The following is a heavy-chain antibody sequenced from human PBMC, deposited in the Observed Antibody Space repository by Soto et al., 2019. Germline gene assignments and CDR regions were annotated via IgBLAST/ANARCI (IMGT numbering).Heavy chain of an antibody. Sequence: SETLSLTCTVSGGSISSSSYYWGWIRQPPGKGLEWIGSIYYSGSTYYNPSLKSRVTISVDTSKNQFSLKLSSVTAADTAVYYCARDRGGITVSSDPSAAWIDPWGQGTLVTVSS. J-gene: IGHJ5*02. V-gene: IGHV4-39*02. D-gene: IGHD6-19*01. CDR1: GGSISSSSYY. CDR3: ARDRGGITVSSDPSAAWIDP. CDR2: IYYSGST.